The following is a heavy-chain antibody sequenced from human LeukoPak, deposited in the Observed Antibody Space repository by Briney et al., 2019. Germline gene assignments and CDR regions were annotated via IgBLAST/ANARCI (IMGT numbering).Heavy chain of an antibody. CDR3: ARTYDLWSGSLGMGFDY. D-gene: IGHD3-3*01. J-gene: IGHJ4*02. V-gene: IGHV1-69*05. CDR2: IIPIFGTA. CDR1: GGTFSSYA. Sequence: SVKVSCKASGGTFSSYAISWVRQAPGQGLEWMGGIIPIFGTANYAQKFQGRVTITTDESTSTAYMELSSLRSEDTAVYYCARTYDLWSGSLGMGFDYWGQGTLVTVSS.